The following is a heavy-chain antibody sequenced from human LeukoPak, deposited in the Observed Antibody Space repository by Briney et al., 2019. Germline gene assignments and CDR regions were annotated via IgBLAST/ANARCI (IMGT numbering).Heavy chain of an antibody. CDR3: AKDQARDIVVVVAAGPFDY. CDR2: ISGSGGST. Sequence: PGGSLRLSCAASGFTFSSYAMSWVRQAQGKGLEGVSAISGSGGSTYYADSVKGRFTISRDNSKNTLYLQMNSLRAEDTAVYYCAKDQARDIVVVVAAGPFDYWGQGTLVTVSS. V-gene: IGHV3-23*01. D-gene: IGHD2-15*01. CDR1: GFTFSSYA. J-gene: IGHJ4*02.